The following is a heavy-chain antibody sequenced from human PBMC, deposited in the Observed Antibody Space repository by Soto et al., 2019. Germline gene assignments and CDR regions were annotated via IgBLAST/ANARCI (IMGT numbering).Heavy chain of an antibody. CDR3: ARRYYYYMDV. J-gene: IGHJ6*03. CDR2: INHSGST. V-gene: IGHV4-34*01. Sequence: QVQLQQWGAGLLKPSETLSLTCVAYGGSFSGYYWSWIRQLPGEGLEWVGEINHSGSTNYNPSLKSRVSISVDTSKNQFSLRLSSVTAADTAVFYCARRYYYYMDVWGKGTTVTVSS. CDR1: GGSFSGYY.